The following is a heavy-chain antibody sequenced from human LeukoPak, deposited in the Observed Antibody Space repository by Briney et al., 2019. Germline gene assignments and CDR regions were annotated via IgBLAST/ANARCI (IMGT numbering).Heavy chain of an antibody. D-gene: IGHD4-23*01. V-gene: IGHV4-38-2*01. Sequence: SETLALTCAVSGYSISSGYYWGWIRQPPGKGLEWFGSIYHSGSTSYNPSPNRRVTISVDPSKNQFSLKLSSVTAADTAVYYCARLYYGGITYYYYYMDVWGKGPRSPSP. CDR1: GYSISSGYY. CDR2: IYHSGST. J-gene: IGHJ6*03. CDR3: ARLYYGGITYYYYYMDV.